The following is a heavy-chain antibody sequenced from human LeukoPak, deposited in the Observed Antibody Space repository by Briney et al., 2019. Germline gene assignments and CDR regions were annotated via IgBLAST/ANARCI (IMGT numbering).Heavy chain of an antibody. CDR2: FNPNSGGT. CDR1: GYTFTGYY. Sequence: ASVKVSCKASGYTFTGYYMHWVRQAPGQGLEWMGRFNPNSGGTIYAQKFQGRVTMTRDTSISTAYMELSRLRSDDTAVYYCARGGNRRGYDAFDIWGQGTMVTVSS. J-gene: IGHJ3*02. V-gene: IGHV1-2*06. CDR3: ARGGNRRGYDAFDI. D-gene: IGHD4-23*01.